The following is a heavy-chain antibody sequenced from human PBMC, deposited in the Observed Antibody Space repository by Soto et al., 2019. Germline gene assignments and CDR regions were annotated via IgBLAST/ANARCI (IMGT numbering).Heavy chain of an antibody. D-gene: IGHD5-18*01. J-gene: IGHJ6*02. V-gene: IGHV3-23*01. Sequence: PGGSLRLSCAGSGFTFRRYAMNWVRQAPGKGLEWVSIISSRGDRTSYAESVKGRFTISRDDSKNTLFLHMNSLGAEDTAVYYCAKETGYSYGFQPNALDVWGQGTTVTASS. CDR3: AKETGYSYGFQPNALDV. CDR2: ISSRGDRT. CDR1: GFTFRRYA.